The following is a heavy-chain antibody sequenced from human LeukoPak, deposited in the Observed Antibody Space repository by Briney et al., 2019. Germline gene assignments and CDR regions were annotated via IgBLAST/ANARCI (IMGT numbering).Heavy chain of an antibody. J-gene: IGHJ4*02. D-gene: IGHD5-18*01. V-gene: IGHV5-51*01. Sequence: NHGESLKISCKGSGYTFTTYWIAWVRQMPGKGLEWMGIIYPGDSDSRYSPSFQGQVTISADKSISTAYLQWSSLKASDTAMYCCARHGYGYFDYWGQGTLVTVSS. CDR2: IYPGDSDS. CDR3: ARHGYGYFDY. CDR1: GYTFTTYW.